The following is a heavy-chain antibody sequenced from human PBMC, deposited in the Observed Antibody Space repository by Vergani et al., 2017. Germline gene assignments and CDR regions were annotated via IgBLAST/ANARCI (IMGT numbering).Heavy chain of an antibody. CDR1: GFTFSNAW. CDR3: TLEDSSGYATKH. V-gene: IGHV3-15*01. CDR2: IKSKTDGGTT. Sequence: EVQLVESGGGLVKPGGSLRLSCAASGFTFSNAWMSWVRQAPGKGLEWVGRIKSKTDGGTTDYAAPVKGRFTISRDDSKNTLYLQMNSLKTEDTAVYYCTLEDSSGYATKHWGQGTLVTVSS. J-gene: IGHJ4*02. D-gene: IGHD3-22*01.